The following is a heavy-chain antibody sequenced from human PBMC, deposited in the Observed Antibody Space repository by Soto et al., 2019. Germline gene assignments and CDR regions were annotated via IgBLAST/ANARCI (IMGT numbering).Heavy chain of an antibody. Sequence: SETLSLTCTVSGGSISSGDYYWNWIRQPPGKGLEWIGYIYYTGTTKYNPSLKSRATLSVDTAKNRFSLNLTSLTAADTAVYYCARGDWFHPWGQGTLVTVYS. CDR2: IYYTGTT. CDR1: GGSISSGDYY. V-gene: IGHV4-30-4*01. J-gene: IGHJ5*02. CDR3: ARGDWFHP.